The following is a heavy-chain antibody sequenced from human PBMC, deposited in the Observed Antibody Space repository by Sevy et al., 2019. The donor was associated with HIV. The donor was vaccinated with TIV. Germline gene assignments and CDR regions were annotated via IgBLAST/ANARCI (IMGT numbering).Heavy chain of an antibody. CDR1: GFTFNSYT. D-gene: IGHD3-10*01. CDR3: ARPYGSGSWEAFDI. J-gene: IGHJ3*02. V-gene: IGHV3-21*01. CDR2: ISFSSNYR. Sequence: GGSLRLSCAASGFTFNSYTMNWVRQAPGKGLEWVSSISFSSNYRYYADSVKGRFTISRDNAQISLYLQMNSLRAEDTAIYYCARPYGSGSWEAFDIWGQGTMVTVSS.